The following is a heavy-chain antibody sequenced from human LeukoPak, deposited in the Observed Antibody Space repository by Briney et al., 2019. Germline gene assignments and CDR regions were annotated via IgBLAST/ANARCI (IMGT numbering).Heavy chain of an antibody. D-gene: IGHD6-6*01. CDR1: GGTISSYY. Sequence: SETLSLTCTVSGGTISSYYWSWIRQPAGKGLEWIGRIYISGSTNYNPSLKSRVTMSVDTSKNQFSLKLSSVTAADTAVYYCARAHEYSSSHWFDPWGQGTLVTVSS. CDR2: IYISGST. CDR3: ARAHEYSSSHWFDP. J-gene: IGHJ5*02. V-gene: IGHV4-4*07.